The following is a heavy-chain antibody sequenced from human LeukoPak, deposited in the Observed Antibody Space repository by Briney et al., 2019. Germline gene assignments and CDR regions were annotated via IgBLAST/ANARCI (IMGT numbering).Heavy chain of an antibody. V-gene: IGHV4-61*01. Sequence: SETLSLTCTVSGGSVSSGSYYWSWVRQPPGTGLEWIGYIYYSGSTNYNPSLKSRVTISVHTSKNQFSLKLSSVTAADTAVYYCARDFRVPAAAYWYFDLWGRGTLVTVSS. CDR1: GGSVSSGSYY. CDR3: ARDFRVPAAAYWYFDL. CDR2: IYYSGST. J-gene: IGHJ2*01. D-gene: IGHD2-2*01.